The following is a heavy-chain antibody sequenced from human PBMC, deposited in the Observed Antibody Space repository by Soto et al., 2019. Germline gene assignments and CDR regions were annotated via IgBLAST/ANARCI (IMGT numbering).Heavy chain of an antibody. V-gene: IGHV3-15*01. D-gene: IGHD2-21*02. CDR2: IKSKIDGGKT. CDR1: GFTFSNGW. Sequence: EGQLVESGGGLVKPGGSLRLSCAASGFTFSNGWMSWVRQAPGKGREWVGRIKSKIDGGKTDYRAHVKGRFTSSRDDSKATVYLQMNSLKTEDTGVYYCATDSTQTFCDVGPCYSVQTKIQASWGQGTRFTVSS. CDR3: ATDSTQTFCDVGPCYSVQTKIQAS. J-gene: IGHJ5*02.